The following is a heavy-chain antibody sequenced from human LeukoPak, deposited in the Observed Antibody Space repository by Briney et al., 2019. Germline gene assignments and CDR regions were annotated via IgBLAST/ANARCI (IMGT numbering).Heavy chain of an antibody. J-gene: IGHJ4*02. CDR2: TSSGSSTI. Sequence: GRSLRLSCAASGFTFSTYNMNWVRQAPGKGLEWLSYTSSGSSTIYYADSVEGRFTISRDNAKNSLYLQMNSLRDEDTAVYYCARGETARVDYWGQGILVTVSS. CDR1: GFTFSTYN. CDR3: ARGETARVDY. D-gene: IGHD3-16*01. V-gene: IGHV3-48*02.